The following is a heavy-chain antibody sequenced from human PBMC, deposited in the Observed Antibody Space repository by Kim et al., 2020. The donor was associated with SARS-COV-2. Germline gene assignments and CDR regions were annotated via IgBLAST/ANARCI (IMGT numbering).Heavy chain of an antibody. V-gene: IGHV3-13*01. J-gene: IGHJ4*02. D-gene: IGHD3-10*01. CDR3: TRSEEYYYGSGTLYDY. Sequence: SGKGRFTISRENAKNSLYLQMNSLRAGDTAVYYCTRSEEYYYGSGTLYDYWGQGTLVTVSS.